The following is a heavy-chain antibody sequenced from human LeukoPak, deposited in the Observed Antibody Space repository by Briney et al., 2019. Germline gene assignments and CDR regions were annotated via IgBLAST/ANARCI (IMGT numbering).Heavy chain of an antibody. Sequence: PGGSLRLSCAASGFTFSSYSMNWVRQAPGKGLEWVSYISSSSSTIYYADSVKGRFTISRDNAKNSLYLQMNSLRAEDTAVYYCAREGCSSTSCYRIFDYWGQGTLVTVSS. J-gene: IGHJ4*02. CDR3: AREGCSSTSCYRIFDY. V-gene: IGHV3-48*04. CDR2: ISSSSSTI. D-gene: IGHD2-2*01. CDR1: GFTFSSYS.